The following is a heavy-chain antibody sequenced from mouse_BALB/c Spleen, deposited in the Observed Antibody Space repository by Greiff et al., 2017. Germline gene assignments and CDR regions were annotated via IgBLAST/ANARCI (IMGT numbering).Heavy chain of an antibody. Sequence: VQLQQSGPELVKPGASVKISCKASGYTFTDYNMDWVKQSHGKSLEWIGDINPNNGGTSYNQKFKGKATLTVDKSSSTAYMELRSLTSEDSAVYYCARECTTAPPYAMDYWGQGTSVTVSS. CDR2: INPNNGGT. J-gene: IGHJ4*01. V-gene: IGHV1-18*01. D-gene: IGHD1-2*01. CDR1: GYTFTDYN. CDR3: ARECTTAPPYAMDY.